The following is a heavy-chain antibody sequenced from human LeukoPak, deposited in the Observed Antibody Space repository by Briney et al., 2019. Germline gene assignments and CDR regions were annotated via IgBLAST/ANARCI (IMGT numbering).Heavy chain of an antibody. CDR1: GFTFSSYA. D-gene: IGHD3-22*01. J-gene: IGHJ6*03. V-gene: IGHV3-23*01. Sequence: GGSLRLSCAASGFTFSSYAMSWVRQAPGKGLEWVSAISGSGGSTYYADSVKGRFTISRDNSKNTLYLQMNSLRAEDTAVYYCAKDYYDSSGYNTRSDYYYYMDVWGKGTTVTVSS. CDR3: AKDYYDSSGYNTRSDYYYYMDV. CDR2: ISGSGGST.